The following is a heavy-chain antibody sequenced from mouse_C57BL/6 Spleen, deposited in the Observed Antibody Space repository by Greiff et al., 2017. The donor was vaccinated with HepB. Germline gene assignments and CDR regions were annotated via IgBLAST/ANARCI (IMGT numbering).Heavy chain of an antibody. CDR2: ISYDGSN. Sequence: VQLKESGPGLVKPSQSLSLTCSVTGYSITSGYYWNWIRQFPGNKLEWIGYISYDGSNNYNPSLKNRISITPDTSKNQFFLKLNSVTTEDTATYYCARELTGTGYWGQGTTLTVSS. J-gene: IGHJ2*01. CDR3: ARELTGTGY. V-gene: IGHV3-6*01. CDR1: GYSITSGYY. D-gene: IGHD4-1*01.